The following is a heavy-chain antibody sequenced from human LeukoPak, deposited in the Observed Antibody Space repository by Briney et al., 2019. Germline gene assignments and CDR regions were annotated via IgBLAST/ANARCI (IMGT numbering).Heavy chain of an antibody. CDR1: GLAFSDYW. J-gene: IGHJ4*02. V-gene: IGHV3-7*01. CDR2: IKPDGGHQ. CDR3: ARSGYNWNDVIFFDY. Sequence: GGSLRLSCAASGLAFSDYWMSWVRQAPGKGLEWVANIKPDGGHQNYVDSVKGRFTISRDNAKNSLYLQMNSLRAEDTAVYYCARSGYNWNDVIFFDYWGQGTLVTVSS. D-gene: IGHD1-1*01.